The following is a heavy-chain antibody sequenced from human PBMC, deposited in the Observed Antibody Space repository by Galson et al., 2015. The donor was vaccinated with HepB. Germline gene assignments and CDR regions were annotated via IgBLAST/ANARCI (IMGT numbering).Heavy chain of an antibody. CDR3: ARVESVSYYYDSSGIDWFDP. CDR1: GYTFTSYD. Sequence: SVKVSCKASGYTFTSYDINWVRQATGQGLEWMGWMNPNSGNTGYAQKFQGRVTMTRNTSISTAYMELSSLRSEDTAVYYCARVESVSYYYDSSGIDWFDPWGQGTLVTVSP. V-gene: IGHV1-8*01. D-gene: IGHD3-22*01. J-gene: IGHJ5*02. CDR2: MNPNSGNT.